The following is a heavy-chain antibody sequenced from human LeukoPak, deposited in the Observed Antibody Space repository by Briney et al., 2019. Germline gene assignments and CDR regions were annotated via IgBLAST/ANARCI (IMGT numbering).Heavy chain of an antibody. CDR3: ARGITVTYYYDSSGDYYGMDV. J-gene: IGHJ6*02. V-gene: IGHV3-64*01. CDR2: IGSNGGST. Sequence: GGSLRLSCAASGFTFSSYAMHWVRQAPGKGLEYVSAIGSNGGSTYYANSVKGRFTISRDNSKNTLYLQMGSLRSDDTAVYYCARGITVTYYYDSSGDYYGMDVWGQGTTVTVSS. D-gene: IGHD3-22*01. CDR1: GFTFSSYA.